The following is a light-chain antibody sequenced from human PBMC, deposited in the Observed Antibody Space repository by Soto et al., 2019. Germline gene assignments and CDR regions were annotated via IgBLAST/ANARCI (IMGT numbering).Light chain of an antibody. CDR3: GTWDSSLSAVV. Sequence: QSVLTQPPSVSAAAGQKVTISCSGGSSNIGNNYVSWYQQLPGTAPKLLIYENNKRPSGIPDRFSGSKYGTSATLGITGRQTGDEADYYCGTWDSSLSAVVVGGGTKVTV. CDR1: SSNIGNNY. J-gene: IGLJ2*01. CDR2: ENN. V-gene: IGLV1-51*02.